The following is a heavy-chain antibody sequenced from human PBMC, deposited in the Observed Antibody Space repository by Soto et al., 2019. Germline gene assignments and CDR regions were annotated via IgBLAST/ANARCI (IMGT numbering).Heavy chain of an antibody. CDR1: GYTFTSYG. Sequence: ASVKVSCKASGYTFTSYGISWVRQAPGQGLEWMGWISAYNGNTNYAQKLQGRVTMTTDTSTSTAYMELRSLRSDDTAVYYCAREFYYYDSSGTAGNWFEPWGQGTLVTVSS. D-gene: IGHD3-22*01. CDR2: ISAYNGNT. CDR3: AREFYYYDSSGTAGNWFEP. J-gene: IGHJ5*02. V-gene: IGHV1-18*01.